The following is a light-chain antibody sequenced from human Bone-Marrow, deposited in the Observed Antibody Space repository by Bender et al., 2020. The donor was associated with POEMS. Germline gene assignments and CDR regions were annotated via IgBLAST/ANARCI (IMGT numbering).Light chain of an antibody. Sequence: QSVLTQPPSVSGAPGQRVTISCTGSSSNIGAGYDVHWYQHVPGAAPKLLIYGNTNRPSGVPDRFSGSKSGNTASLTISGLQAEDEADYYCSSYTSSIVVFGGGTKLTVL. CDR2: GNT. CDR1: SSNIGAGYD. J-gene: IGLJ2*01. CDR3: SSYTSSIVV. V-gene: IGLV1-40*01.